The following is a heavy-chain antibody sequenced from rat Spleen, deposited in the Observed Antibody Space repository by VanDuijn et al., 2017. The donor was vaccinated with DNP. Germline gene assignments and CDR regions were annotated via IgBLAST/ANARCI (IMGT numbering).Heavy chain of an antibody. CDR3: ARWNIGTTTLDY. D-gene: IGHD1-5*01. CDR1: GHSITSNY. CDR2: INSAGST. Sequence: EVQLQESGPGLVKPSQSLSLTCSVTGHSITSNYWGWIRKFPGNKMEWMGYINSAGSTNYNPSLKSRISITRDTSKNQFFLQVNSVTTEDTATYFCARWNIGTTTLDYWGQGVMVTVSS. J-gene: IGHJ2*01. V-gene: IGHV3-3*01.